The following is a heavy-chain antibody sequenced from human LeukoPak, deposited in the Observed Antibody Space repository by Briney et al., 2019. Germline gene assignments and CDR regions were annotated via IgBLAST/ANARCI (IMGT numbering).Heavy chain of an antibody. CDR2: IFYSGST. J-gene: IGHJ4*02. V-gene: IGHV4-59*01. Sequence: KPSETLSLTCTVSGGSISGYYWSWIRQPPGKGLEWIGYIFYSGSTNYNPSPKSRVTISVDTSKNQFSLKLSSVTAVDTAVYYCARGEWDLLFDYWGQGTLVTVSS. CDR1: GGSISGYY. CDR3: ARGEWDLLFDY. D-gene: IGHD1-26*01.